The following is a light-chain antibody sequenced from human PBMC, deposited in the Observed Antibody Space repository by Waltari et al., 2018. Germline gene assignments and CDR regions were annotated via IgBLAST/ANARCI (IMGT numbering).Light chain of an antibody. V-gene: IGKV1-39*01. CDR3: QQSYSAPLT. Sequence: DIQMTQSPSSLSASVGDRVTITCRASQTISSYLNWYQQKPRKAPKLLIYATSNLQSWVPSRFSGSGSGTDFNFTISSLQPEDFATYYCQQSYSAPLTFGPGTKVDIK. J-gene: IGKJ3*01. CDR2: ATS. CDR1: QTISSY.